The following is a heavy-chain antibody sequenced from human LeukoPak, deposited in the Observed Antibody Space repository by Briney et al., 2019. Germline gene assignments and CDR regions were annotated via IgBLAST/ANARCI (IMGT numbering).Heavy chain of an antibody. J-gene: IGHJ6*03. CDR3: ARALQRSGYYWYYYYYYMDV. Sequence: PSETLSLTCAVYGGSFSGYYWTWIRQPPGKGLEWIGEIKHSGSINYNPSLKSRVTISVDTSKNQFSLKLSSVTAADTAVYYCARALQRSGYYWYYYYYYMDVWGKGTTVTVSS. CDR2: IKHSGSI. CDR1: GGSFSGYY. D-gene: IGHD3-22*01. V-gene: IGHV4-34*01.